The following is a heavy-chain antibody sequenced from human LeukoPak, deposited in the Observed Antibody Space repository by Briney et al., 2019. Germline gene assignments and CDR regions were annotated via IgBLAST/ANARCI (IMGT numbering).Heavy chain of an antibody. Sequence: QAGGSLRLSCAASGFTFSSYAMSWVRQAAGKGLEWVSAISGSGGSTYYADSVKGRFTISRDNSKNTLYLQMNSLRAEDTAVYYCAKDTPPPIGYYDFWSGYYTVGNFDYWGQGTLVTVSS. V-gene: IGHV3-23*01. CDR2: ISGSGGST. D-gene: IGHD3-3*01. J-gene: IGHJ4*02. CDR1: GFTFSSYA. CDR3: AKDTPPPIGYYDFWSGYYTVGNFDY.